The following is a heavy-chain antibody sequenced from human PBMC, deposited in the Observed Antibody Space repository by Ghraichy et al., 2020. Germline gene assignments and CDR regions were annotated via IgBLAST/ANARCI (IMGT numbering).Heavy chain of an antibody. J-gene: IGHJ6*03. D-gene: IGHD6-13*01. CDR3: ARDPVTIAAAPYYYYYYMDV. Sequence: ASVKVSCKASGYTFTSYGISWVRQAPGQGLEWMGWISAYNGNTNYAQKLQGRVTMTTDTSTSTAYMELRSLRSDDTAVYYCARDPVTIAAAPYYYYYYMDVWGKGTTVTVSS. V-gene: IGHV1-18*01. CDR2: ISAYNGNT. CDR1: GYTFTSYG.